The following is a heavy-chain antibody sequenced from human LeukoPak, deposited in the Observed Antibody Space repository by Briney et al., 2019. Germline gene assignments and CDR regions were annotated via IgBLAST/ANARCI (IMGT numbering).Heavy chain of an antibody. CDR1: GFTFSTYA. CDR3: ASSLHAFDI. CDR2: ISSNGGST. Sequence: GGSLRLSCADSGFTFSTYAMHWVRQAPGKGLEYVSGISSNGGSTYYGKSVKGRFTISRDNSKNTLYIQMGSLRAEDTAVYYCASSLHAFDIRGQGTMVTVSS. J-gene: IGHJ3*02. V-gene: IGHV3-64*01.